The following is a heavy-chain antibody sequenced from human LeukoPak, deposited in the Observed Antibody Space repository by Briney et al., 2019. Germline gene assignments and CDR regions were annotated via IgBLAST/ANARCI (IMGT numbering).Heavy chain of an antibody. V-gene: IGHV3-23*01. Sequence: GGSLRLSCAASGFTFSSYAMSWVRQAPGKGLEWVSAISGSGGSTYYADSVKGRFTISRDNSKNTLYLQMSSLRAEDTAVYYCAKDPGSGGYRPPDYWGQGTLVTVSS. CDR1: GFTFSSYA. CDR2: ISGSGGST. CDR3: AKDPGSGGYRPPDY. J-gene: IGHJ4*02. D-gene: IGHD5-24*01.